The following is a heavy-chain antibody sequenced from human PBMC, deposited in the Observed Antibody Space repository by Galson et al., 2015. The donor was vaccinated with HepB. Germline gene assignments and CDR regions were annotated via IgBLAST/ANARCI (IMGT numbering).Heavy chain of an antibody. CDR1: GFTFSNYW. V-gene: IGHV3-7*01. Sequence: SLRLSCAASGFTFSNYWMSWVRQTPGKGLEWVANIKQDGSEKYYVDSVKGRITISRDNTRNSLFLQMNSLRAEDTAVYYCARMLVRGLEWHTHHYFYYGMDVWGQGTTVAVS. CDR2: IKQDGSEK. J-gene: IGHJ6*02. CDR3: ARMLVRGLEWHTHHYFYYGMDV. D-gene: IGHD3-3*01.